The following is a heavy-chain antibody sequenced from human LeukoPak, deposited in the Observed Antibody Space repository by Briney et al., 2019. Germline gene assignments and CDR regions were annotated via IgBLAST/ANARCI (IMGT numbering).Heavy chain of an antibody. J-gene: IGHJ4*02. CDR2: ISAYNGNT. Sequence: GASVKVSCKASGYTFTSYGISWVRQAPGQGLEWMGWISAYNGNTNYAQKLQGRVTMTTDTSTSTAYMELRSLRSDDTAVYYCARVHGAQWSGKSLLDYWGQGTLVPVSS. CDR3: ARVHGAQWSGKSLLDY. V-gene: IGHV1-18*01. D-gene: IGHD3-10*01. CDR1: GYTFTSYG.